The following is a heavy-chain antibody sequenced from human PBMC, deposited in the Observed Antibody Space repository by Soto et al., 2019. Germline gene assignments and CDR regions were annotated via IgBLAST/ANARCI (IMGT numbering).Heavy chain of an antibody. D-gene: IGHD3-10*01. CDR3: GKDPFLAEYYGSGSYGFWIH. Sequence: ASVKVSCKPSGYTFTNHGISWVRQAPGQGPEWMGWISTYNGNTDYSQNFQDRLTLTTDTSTNTVYMELRSLGSDDTAVYYCGKDPFLAEYYGSGSYGFWIHWGQGTLVTVSS. V-gene: IGHV1-18*01. CDR1: GYTFTNHG. J-gene: IGHJ4*02. CDR2: ISTYNGNT.